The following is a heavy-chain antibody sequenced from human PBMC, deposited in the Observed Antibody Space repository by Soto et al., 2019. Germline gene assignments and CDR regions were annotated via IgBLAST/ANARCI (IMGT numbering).Heavy chain of an antibody. Sequence: SETLSLTCAVSGGSISSGCYSWSWIQQPPGKGLEWIGYMYHSGSTYYNPSLKSRVTISIDRSKNQFSLKLNSVTAADTAVYYCARDLWGYCGTDCYPLDVWGQGTTVTVSS. CDR3: ARDLWGYCGTDCYPLDV. D-gene: IGHD2-21*02. CDR1: GGSISSGCYS. CDR2: MYHSGST. V-gene: IGHV4-30-2*01. J-gene: IGHJ6*02.